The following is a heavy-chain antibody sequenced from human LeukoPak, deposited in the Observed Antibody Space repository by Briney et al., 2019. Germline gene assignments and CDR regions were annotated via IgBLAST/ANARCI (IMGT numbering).Heavy chain of an antibody. Sequence: KTSETLSLTCAVYGGSFSGYYWSWIRQPPGKGLEWIGEINHSGSTNYNPSLKSRVTISVDTSKNQFSLKLSSVTAADTAVYYCARGQLRLDYWGQGTLVTVSS. CDR2: INHSGST. CDR3: ARGQLRLDY. D-gene: IGHD1-7*01. J-gene: IGHJ4*02. CDR1: GGSFSGYY. V-gene: IGHV4-34*01.